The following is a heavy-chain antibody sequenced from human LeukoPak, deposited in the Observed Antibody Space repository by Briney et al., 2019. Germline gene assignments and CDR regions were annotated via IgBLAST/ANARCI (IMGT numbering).Heavy chain of an antibody. D-gene: IGHD6-6*01. Sequence: ASVKVSCKASGYVFTTYAIHWVRQASGQRLEWLGWINAANGNTRYSQKLRGRVTITRDTSASTAYMELSSLRSEDTAVYYCARSIAANSYYFDYWGQGTLVTVSS. V-gene: IGHV1-3*01. CDR2: INAANGNT. CDR3: ARSIAANSYYFDY. J-gene: IGHJ4*02. CDR1: GYVFTTYA.